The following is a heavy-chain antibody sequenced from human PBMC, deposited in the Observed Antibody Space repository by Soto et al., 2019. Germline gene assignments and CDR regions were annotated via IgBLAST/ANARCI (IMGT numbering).Heavy chain of an antibody. CDR2: IFSNDEK. CDR3: ARIEEMATSKWAGNGMDV. V-gene: IGHV2-26*01. CDR1: GFSLSNARMG. J-gene: IGHJ6*02. Sequence: QVTLKESGPVLVKPTETLTLTCTVSGFSLSNARMGVSWIRQPPGKALEWLAHIFSNDEKSYSTSLKSRLTISRDTSKSQVGLTMTNMDPVDTATYYCARIEEMATSKWAGNGMDVWGQGTTVTVSS. D-gene: IGHD5-12*01.